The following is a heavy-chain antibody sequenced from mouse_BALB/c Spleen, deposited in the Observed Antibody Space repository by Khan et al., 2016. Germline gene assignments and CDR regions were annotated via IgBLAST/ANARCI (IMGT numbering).Heavy chain of an antibody. J-gene: IGHJ3*01. CDR2: IDPENGNT. D-gene: IGHD2-3*01. CDR1: GFNIKDYY. CDR3: ALDGSWFAY. Sequence: VQLQQSGAELVRPGALVKLSCKASGFNIKDYYMHWVKQRPEQGLEWIGWIDPENGNTIYDPKFQGKASITADTSSTTACLPLSSLASEETAVYYCALDGSWFAYWGQGTLVTVSA. V-gene: IGHV14-1*02.